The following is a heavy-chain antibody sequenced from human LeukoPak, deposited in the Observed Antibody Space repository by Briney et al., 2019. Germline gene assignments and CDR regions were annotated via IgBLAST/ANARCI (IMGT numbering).Heavy chain of an antibody. J-gene: IGHJ4*02. CDR2: ISSSGSTI. D-gene: IGHD5-12*01. CDR1: GFTFSDCY. V-gene: IGHV3-11*01. CDR3: ARDLYSGYDRGVVDY. Sequence: GSLRLSCAASGFTFSDCYMSWIRQAPGKGLEWVSYISSSGSTIYYADSVKGRFTISRDNAKNSLYLQMNSLRAEDTAVYYCARDLYSGYDRGVVDYWGQGTLVSVSS.